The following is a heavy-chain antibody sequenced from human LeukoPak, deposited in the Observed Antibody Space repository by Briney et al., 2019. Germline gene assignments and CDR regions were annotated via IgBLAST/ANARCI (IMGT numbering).Heavy chain of an antibody. CDR1: GYTFTSYA. CDR2: INAGNGNT. Sequence: APVKVSCKASGYTFTSYAMHWVRQAPGQRLEWMGCINAGNGNTKYSQKFQGRVTITRDTSASTAYMELSSLRSEDTAVYYCARDIRNMVRGVIGAFDYWGLGTLVTVSS. V-gene: IGHV1-3*01. CDR3: ARDIRNMVRGVIGAFDY. D-gene: IGHD3-10*01. J-gene: IGHJ4*02.